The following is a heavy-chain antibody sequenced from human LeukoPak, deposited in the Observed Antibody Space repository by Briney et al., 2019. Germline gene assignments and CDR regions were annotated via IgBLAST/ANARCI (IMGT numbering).Heavy chain of an antibody. Sequence: PSETLPLTRVASDGSFGTSYWNGFRPSRCQGVAWMGETNPSGDTKYKPSLKSRVTISADTSKNQVPLRLNSVTAADTAVYYCTKGLVTSGTRWFDPWGQGTLVTVSS. CDR1: DGSFGTSY. CDR2: TNPSGDT. J-gene: IGHJ5*02. CDR3: TKGLVTSGTRWFDP. D-gene: IGHD1-1*01. V-gene: IGHV4-34*01.